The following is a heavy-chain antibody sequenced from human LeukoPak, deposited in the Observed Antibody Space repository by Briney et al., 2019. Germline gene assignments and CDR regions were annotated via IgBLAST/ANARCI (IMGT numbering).Heavy chain of an antibody. V-gene: IGHV3-43*02. CDR1: GFTFDDYA. CDR2: ISGDGGST. CDR3: AGNGYYDSSGPEDAFDI. Sequence: GGSLGLSCAASGFTFDDYAMHWVRQAPGKGLEWVSLISGDGGSTYYADSVKGRFTISRDNSKNSLYLQMNSLRTEDTALYYCAGNGYYDSSGPEDAFDIWGQGTMVTVSS. J-gene: IGHJ3*02. D-gene: IGHD3-22*01.